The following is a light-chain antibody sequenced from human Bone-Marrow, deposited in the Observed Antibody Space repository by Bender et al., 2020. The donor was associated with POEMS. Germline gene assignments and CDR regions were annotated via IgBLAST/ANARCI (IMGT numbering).Light chain of an antibody. Sequence: QSALTQPASVSGSPGQSITISCTGTSRDVGNYNLVSWYQQHPGKVPKLLIYEVSKRPSGVSNRFSGSKSGNTASLTISGLQAEDEADYYCCSYTGTTTFYVFGTGTKVTVL. CDR3: CSYTGTTTFYV. CDR2: EVS. J-gene: IGLJ1*01. V-gene: IGLV2-23*02. CDR1: SRDVGNYNL.